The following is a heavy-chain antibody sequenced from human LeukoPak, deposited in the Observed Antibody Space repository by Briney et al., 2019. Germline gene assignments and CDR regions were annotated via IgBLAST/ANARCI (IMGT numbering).Heavy chain of an antibody. Sequence: ASVKVSCKASGYTFTSYGISWVRQAPGQGLEWMGWISAYNGNTNYAQKLQGRVTMITDTSTSTAYMELRSLRSDDTAVYYCAREEGVGYSYGYPDYWGQGTLVTVSS. D-gene: IGHD5-18*01. V-gene: IGHV1-18*01. J-gene: IGHJ4*02. CDR1: GYTFTSYG. CDR2: ISAYNGNT. CDR3: AREEGVGYSYGYPDY.